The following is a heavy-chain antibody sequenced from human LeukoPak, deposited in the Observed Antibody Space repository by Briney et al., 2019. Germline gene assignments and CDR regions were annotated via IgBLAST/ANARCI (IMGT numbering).Heavy chain of an antibody. J-gene: IGHJ5*02. CDR1: GYTFTSYG. V-gene: IGHV1-18*01. CDR2: ISAYNGNT. Sequence: GASVKVSCKASGYTFTSYGISWVRQAPGQGLEWMGWISAYNGNTNYAQKLQGRVTMTTGTSTSTAYMELRSLRSDDTAVYYCARDSAITIFGVVINWFDPWGQGTLVTVSS. CDR3: ARDSAITIFGVVINWFDP. D-gene: IGHD3-3*01.